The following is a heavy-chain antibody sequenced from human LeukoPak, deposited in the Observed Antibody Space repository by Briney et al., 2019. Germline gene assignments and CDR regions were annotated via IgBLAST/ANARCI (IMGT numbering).Heavy chain of an antibody. Sequence: GGSLRLSCAASGFTFTNYAMSWVRQAPGKGLEWVSTIIKTGSTAYYADTVRGRFTISRDNSKNTLSLQMNSLRAEDTAVYYCAKLWGIRVWSFDYWGQGALVTVSS. D-gene: IGHD5-18*01. CDR3: AKLWGIRVWSFDY. J-gene: IGHJ4*02. CDR1: GFTFTNYA. CDR2: IIKTGSTA. V-gene: IGHV3-23*01.